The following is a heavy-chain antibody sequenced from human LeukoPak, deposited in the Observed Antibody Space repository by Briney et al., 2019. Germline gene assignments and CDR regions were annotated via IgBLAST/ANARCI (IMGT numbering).Heavy chain of an antibody. V-gene: IGHV3-23*01. Sequence: GGSLRLSCAASGFTFTTYAMIWVHRAPGKGLEWVSCISGGGDATYYAESVKGRFTISRDNSKNTIYLQMKSLGAGDTAVYYCARLSGTSGTTSRVLDYWGQGALVTVSS. CDR2: ISGGGDAT. CDR3: ARLSGTSGTTSRVLDY. CDR1: GFTFTTYA. D-gene: IGHD1-1*01. J-gene: IGHJ4*02.